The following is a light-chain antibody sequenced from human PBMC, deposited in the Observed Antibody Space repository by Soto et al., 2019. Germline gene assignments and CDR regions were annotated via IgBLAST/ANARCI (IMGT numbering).Light chain of an antibody. CDR1: SGSIASYY. J-gene: IGLJ2*01. Sequence: NFMLTQPHSVSESPGKTVTISCTRSSGSIASYYVQWYQQRPGSAPTTVIYEDNQRPSGVPDRFSGSIDSSSNSASLTISGLKTEDEADYYCQSYDSSVVFGGGTKLTVL. V-gene: IGLV6-57*04. CDR3: QSYDSSVV. CDR2: EDN.